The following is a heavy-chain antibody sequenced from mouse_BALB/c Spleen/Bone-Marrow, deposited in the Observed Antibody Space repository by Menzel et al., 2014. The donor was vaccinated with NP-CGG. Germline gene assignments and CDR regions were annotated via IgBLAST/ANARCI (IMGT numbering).Heavy chain of an antibody. Sequence: VHLVESGPGLVAPSQSLSITCTASGFSLTSYGVHWVRQPPGKGLEWLGVIWAGGSTNYNSALMSRLSISKDNSKSQIFLKMNSLQTDDTAMYYCARDREYGYYYAMDYWGQGTSVTVSS. D-gene: IGHD2-2*01. J-gene: IGHJ4*01. V-gene: IGHV2-9*02. CDR3: ARDREYGYYYAMDY. CDR2: IWAGGST. CDR1: GFSLTSYG.